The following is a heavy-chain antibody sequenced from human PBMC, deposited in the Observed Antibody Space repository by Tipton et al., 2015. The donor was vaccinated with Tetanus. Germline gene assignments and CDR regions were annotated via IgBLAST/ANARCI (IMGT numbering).Heavy chain of an antibody. CDR3: AREPYCSGGSCYYAP. J-gene: IGHJ5*02. CDR2: IYYRGST. V-gene: IGHV4-59*01. CDR1: GGSISTYY. D-gene: IGHD2-15*01. Sequence: TLSLTCTVSGGSISTYYWSWIRQPPGKGLEWIGYIYYRGSTNYYPSLKSRVTISVDTSKSQFSLKLSSVTAADTAVYYCAREPYCSGGSCYYAPWGQGTLVTVSS.